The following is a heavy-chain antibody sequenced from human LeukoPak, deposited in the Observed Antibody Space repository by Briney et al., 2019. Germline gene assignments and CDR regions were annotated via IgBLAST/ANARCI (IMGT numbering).Heavy chain of an antibody. CDR3: ARGQIVVVPAGSGYYGMDV. CDR1: GGSFSGYY. D-gene: IGHD2-2*01. V-gene: IGHV4-34*01. CDR2: INHSGST. J-gene: IGHJ6*04. Sequence: SETLSLTCAVYGGSFSGYYWSWIRQPPGKGLGWIGEINHSGSTNYNPSLKSRVTISVDTSKNQFSLKLSSVTAADTAVYYCARGQIVVVPAGSGYYGMDVWGKGTTVTVSS.